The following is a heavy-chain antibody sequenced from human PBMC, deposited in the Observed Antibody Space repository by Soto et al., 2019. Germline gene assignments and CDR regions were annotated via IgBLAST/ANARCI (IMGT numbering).Heavy chain of an antibody. Sequence: PSETLSLTCAVSGDSISRGGYSWTWIRQPPGKALEWIGNIYYSGSTSYNPSLKSRVTMSVDTSKNQFSLRLTSVTAADTAVYFCDSGSSSYYDFGMDVWGQGTTVTVSS. CDR3: DSGSSSYYDFGMDV. D-gene: IGHD6-6*01. V-gene: IGHV4-30-2*01. CDR2: IYYSGST. J-gene: IGHJ6*02. CDR1: GDSISRGGYS.